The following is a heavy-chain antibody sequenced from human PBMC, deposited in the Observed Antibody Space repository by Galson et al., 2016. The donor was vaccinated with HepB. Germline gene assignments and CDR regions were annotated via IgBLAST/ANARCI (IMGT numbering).Heavy chain of an antibody. J-gene: IGHJ4*02. Sequence: SLRLSCAASGFTVSRKYMSWVRQAPGKGLEWVSVIYGGGSTYYADSVKGRFTISRDNSKNTLYLQMNSLRAEDTAVYYCASGGYDFQHPLTFDYWGQGTLVTVSS. CDR2: IYGGGST. CDR1: GFTVSRKY. CDR3: ASGGYDFQHPLTFDY. V-gene: IGHV3-53*01. D-gene: IGHD5-12*01.